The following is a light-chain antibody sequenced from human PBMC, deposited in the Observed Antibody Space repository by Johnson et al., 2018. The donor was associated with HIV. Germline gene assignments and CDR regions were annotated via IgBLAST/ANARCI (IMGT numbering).Light chain of an antibody. J-gene: IGLJ1*01. CDR1: SSNIGNNY. Sequence: QSVLTQPPSVSAAPGQKVTISCSGSSSNIGNNYVSWYQQLPGTAPKLLIYENNKRPSGIPDRFSGSKSGTSATLGITGLQTGDEAEYYCGTWDSSLSGVFGTGTKVTVL. CDR3: GTWDSSLSGV. CDR2: ENN. V-gene: IGLV1-51*02.